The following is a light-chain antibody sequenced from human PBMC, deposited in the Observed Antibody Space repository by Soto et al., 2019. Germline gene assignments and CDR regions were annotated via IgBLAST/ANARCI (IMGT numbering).Light chain of an antibody. Sequence: QSALTQPPSVSGSPGQSVAISCTGTSSDVGLFDYVSWYQQPPGTAPKLMIYEVSDRPSGVPDRFSGSKSGNTASLIISGLQAEDEAEYYCSSYTSRGTWVFGGGTKLTVL. CDR2: EVS. V-gene: IGLV2-18*02. J-gene: IGLJ3*02. CDR1: SSDVGLFDY. CDR3: SSYTSRGTWV.